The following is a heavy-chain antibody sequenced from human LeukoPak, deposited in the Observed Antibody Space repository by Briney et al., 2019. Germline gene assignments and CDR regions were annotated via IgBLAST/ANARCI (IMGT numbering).Heavy chain of an antibody. CDR2: IYYSGST. Sequence: SETLSLTCTVSGGSISSSSYYWGWIRQPPGKGLEWIGSIYYSGSTYYNPSLKSRVTISVDTSKNQFSLKLSSVTAADTAAYYCASGVLRYFDWLFSDHYWYFDLWGRGTLVTVSS. J-gene: IGHJ2*01. CDR3: ASGVLRYFDWLFSDHYWYFDL. D-gene: IGHD3-9*01. V-gene: IGHV4-39*01. CDR1: GGSISSSSYY.